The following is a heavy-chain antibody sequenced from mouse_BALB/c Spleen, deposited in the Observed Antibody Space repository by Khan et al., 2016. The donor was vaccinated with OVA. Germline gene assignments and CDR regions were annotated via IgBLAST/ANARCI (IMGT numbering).Heavy chain of an antibody. CDR1: GYSITSDYA. CDR3: ARKNYYGYAMDY. Sequence: VQLKQSGPGLVKPSQSLSLTCTVTGYSITSDYAWDWIRQSPGNKLEWMGYISYGGSTSYNPSLKSRISITRDTPKNQFFLQLNSVTTEDTATYYCARKNYYGYAMDYWGQGTSVTVSS. V-gene: IGHV3-2*02. J-gene: IGHJ4*01. CDR2: ISYGGST. D-gene: IGHD1-1*01.